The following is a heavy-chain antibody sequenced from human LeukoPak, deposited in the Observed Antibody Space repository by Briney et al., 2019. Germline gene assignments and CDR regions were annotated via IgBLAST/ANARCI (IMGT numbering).Heavy chain of an antibody. D-gene: IGHD2-2*01. Sequence: PSETLSLTCTVSGGSISSGGYYWSWIRQHPGKGLEWIGYFYYSGSTYYNPSLKSRVTISVDTSKNQFSLKLSSVTAADTAVYYCARLGYCSSTSCYGHATFDYWGQGTLVTVSS. CDR2: FYYSGST. CDR3: ARLGYCSSTSCYGHATFDY. J-gene: IGHJ4*02. V-gene: IGHV4-31*03. CDR1: GGSISSGGYY.